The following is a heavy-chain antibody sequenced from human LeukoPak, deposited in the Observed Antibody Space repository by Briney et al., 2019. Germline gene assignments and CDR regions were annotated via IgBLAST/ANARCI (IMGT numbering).Heavy chain of an antibody. D-gene: IGHD3-22*01. J-gene: IGHJ3*02. V-gene: IGHV1-18*01. CDR2: FSLHNNDT. Sequence: ASVKVSCKASGYTFSNYGINWVRQAPGQGLEWMGWFSLHNNDTKYAQKLQGRVTMTTDTSTSTAYMELRSLTSDDTAVYYCSRGDYYYDSSSSYGPFDIWGQGTMVTVSS. CDR3: SRGDYYYDSSSSYGPFDI. CDR1: GYTFSNYG.